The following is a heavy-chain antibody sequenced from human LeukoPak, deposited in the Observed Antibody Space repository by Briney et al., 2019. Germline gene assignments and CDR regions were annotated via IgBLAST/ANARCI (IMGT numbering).Heavy chain of an antibody. J-gene: IGHJ4*02. V-gene: IGHV1-69*04. D-gene: IGHD2-15*01. CDR2: IIPILGIA. CDR3: ARHRTLYCSGGSCYSNYFDY. CDR1: GGTFSSYA. Sequence: GASVKVSCKASGGTFSSYAISWVRQAPGQGLEWMGRIIPILGIANYAQKFQGRVTITADKSTSTAYMELSSLRSEDTAVYYCARHRTLYCSGGSCYSNYFDYWGQGTLATVSS.